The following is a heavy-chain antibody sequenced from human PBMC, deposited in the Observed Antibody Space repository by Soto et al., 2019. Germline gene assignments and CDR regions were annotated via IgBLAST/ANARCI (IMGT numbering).Heavy chain of an antibody. V-gene: IGHV1-18*01. CDR3: AGDGPMHRAFDI. CDR2: ISAYDGNT. Sequence: QVQLVQSGAEVKKPGASVKVSCKASGYTFTSYGIGWVRQAPGQGLEWMGWISAYDGNTNYAHKLQGRVTMTTDTSTSTAYMELTGLRSDDTAVYYSAGDGPMHRAFDIWGQGTLVTVSS. J-gene: IGHJ3*02. D-gene: IGHD2-2*01. CDR1: GYTFTSYG.